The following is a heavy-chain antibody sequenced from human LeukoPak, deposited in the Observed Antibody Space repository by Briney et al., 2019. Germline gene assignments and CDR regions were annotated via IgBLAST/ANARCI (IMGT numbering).Heavy chain of an antibody. CDR2: SGST. CDR1: SGSVSGYY. D-gene: IGHD3-22*01. J-gene: IGHJ1*01. Sequence: SETLSLTCAVSSGSVSGYYWSWIRQPPEKGLEWIGSGSTYYNPSLKSRVTISVDTSKNQFSLKLSSVTAADTAVYFCASPRGGDSGGYYTWYFHHWGQGILVTVSS. CDR3: ASPRGGDSGGYYTWYFHH. V-gene: IGHV4-34*01.